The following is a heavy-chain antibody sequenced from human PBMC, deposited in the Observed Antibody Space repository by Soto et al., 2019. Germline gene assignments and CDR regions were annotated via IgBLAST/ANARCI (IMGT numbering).Heavy chain of an antibody. Sequence: QVQLVESGGGVVQPGRSLRLSCAPSGFTFSSYGMHWARQAPGKGLEWVAVIWYDGSNKVYADSLKGRFTISRDNSKNTLYLQMNSLRAEDTAVYYCARDLSGDYGALDTWGQGTMVTDSS. J-gene: IGHJ3*02. CDR1: GFTFSSYG. CDR2: IWYDGSNK. V-gene: IGHV3-33*01. CDR3: ARDLSGDYGALDT. D-gene: IGHD4-17*01.